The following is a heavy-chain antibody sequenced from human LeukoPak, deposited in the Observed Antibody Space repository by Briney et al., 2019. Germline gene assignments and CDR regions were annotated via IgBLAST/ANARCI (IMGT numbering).Heavy chain of an antibody. CDR1: GFTFSSYW. D-gene: IGHD3-10*01. CDR2: IKQDGSEK. Sequence: GGSLRLSCAASGFTFSSYWMSWVRQAPGKGLEWVANIKQDGSEKYYVDSAKGRFTISRDNAKNSLYLQMNSLRAEDTAVYYCARDRRSWAMVRGMDYWGQGTLVTVSS. J-gene: IGHJ4*02. CDR3: ARDRRSWAMVRGMDY. V-gene: IGHV3-7*01.